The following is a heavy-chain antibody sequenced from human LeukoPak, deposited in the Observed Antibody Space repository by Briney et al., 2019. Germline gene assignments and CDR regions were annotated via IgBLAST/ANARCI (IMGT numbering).Heavy chain of an antibody. D-gene: IGHD4-17*01. Sequence: GGSLRLSCAASGFTFSSYAMHWVRQAPGKGLEWVAVISYDGSNKYYADSVKGRFTISRDNSKNTLYLQMNSLRAEDTAVYYCARNYGDYAPTPFDYWGQGTLVTVSS. CDR2: ISYDGSNK. CDR1: GFTFSSYA. J-gene: IGHJ4*02. V-gene: IGHV3-30-3*01. CDR3: ARNYGDYAPTPFDY.